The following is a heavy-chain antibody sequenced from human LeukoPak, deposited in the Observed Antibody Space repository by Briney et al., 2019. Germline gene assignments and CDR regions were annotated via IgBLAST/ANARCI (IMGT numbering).Heavy chain of an antibody. Sequence: GASVKVSCKASGYTFTSYGISWVRQAPGQGLEWMGWISAYNGNTNYAQKLQGRVTMTTDTSTSTAYMELRSLRSDDTAVYDCARAYCGGDCYSVMLGYWGQGTLVTVSS. CDR3: ARAYCGGDCYSVMLGY. CDR1: GYTFTSYG. CDR2: ISAYNGNT. J-gene: IGHJ4*02. V-gene: IGHV1-18*01. D-gene: IGHD2-21*02.